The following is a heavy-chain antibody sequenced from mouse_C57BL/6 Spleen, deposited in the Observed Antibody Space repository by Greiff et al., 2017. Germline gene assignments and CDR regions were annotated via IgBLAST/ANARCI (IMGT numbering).Heavy chain of an antibody. V-gene: IGHV1-80*01. J-gene: IGHJ2*01. CDR1: GYAFSSYW. D-gene: IGHD1-1*01. CDR3: ARWGTTVPFDY. Sequence: VQLQQSGAELVKPGASVKISCKASGYAFSSYWMNWVKQRPGKGLEWIGQIYPGDGDTNYNGKFKGKATLTADKSSSTAYMQLSSLTSEDSAVYCCARWGTTVPFDYWGQGTTLTVSS. CDR2: IYPGDGDT.